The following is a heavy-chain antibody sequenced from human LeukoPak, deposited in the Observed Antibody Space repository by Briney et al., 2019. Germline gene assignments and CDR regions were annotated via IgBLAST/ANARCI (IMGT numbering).Heavy chain of an antibody. J-gene: IGHJ3*01. Sequence: SETLSLTCTVSESSISSAYFWGWIRQPPGKGLEWIGTTYHSGSTYYNPSLKSRVTISLDTSTNQFSLGVSSVTAADTAVYYCARAVSSCGARCSWKTDAFDFWGQGTVLTVSS. D-gene: IGHD2-21*01. CDR3: ARAVSSCGARCSWKTDAFDF. CDR2: TYHSGST. V-gene: IGHV4-38-2*02. CDR1: ESSISSAYF.